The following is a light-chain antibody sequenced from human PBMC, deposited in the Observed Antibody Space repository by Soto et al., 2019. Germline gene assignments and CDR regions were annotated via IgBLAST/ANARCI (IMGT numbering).Light chain of an antibody. Sequence: DIQMTQSPSSLSASVGDRVTITCRASQSISSYLNWYQQKPGKAPKLLIYAASSLQSGVPSRFSGSGSGTDFTLTISSLQPEDFATYYWQQSYSTPPTFGQGTQVEIK. CDR2: AAS. CDR1: QSISSY. CDR3: QQSYSTPPT. V-gene: IGKV1-39*01. J-gene: IGKJ1*01.